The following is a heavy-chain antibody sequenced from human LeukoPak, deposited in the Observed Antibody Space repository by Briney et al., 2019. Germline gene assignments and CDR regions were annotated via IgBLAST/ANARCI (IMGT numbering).Heavy chain of an antibody. CDR2: IIPILGIA. CDR1: GGTFSSYA. J-gene: IGHJ4*02. Sequence: SVKVSCKASGGTFSSYAISWVRQAPGQGLEWMGRIIPILGIANYAQKFQGRVTITVDKSTSTAYMELSSLRSEDTAVYYCARWRYSGSYGGDYWGQGTLVTVSS. D-gene: IGHD1-26*01. CDR3: ARWRYSGSYGGDY. V-gene: IGHV1-69*04.